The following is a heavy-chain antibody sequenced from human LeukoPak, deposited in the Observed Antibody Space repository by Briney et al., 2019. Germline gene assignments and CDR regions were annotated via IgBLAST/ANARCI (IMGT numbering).Heavy chain of an antibody. D-gene: IGHD2-15*01. J-gene: IGHJ3*02. CDR1: GYTFTSYG. V-gene: IGHV1-18*01. Sequence: ASVKVSCKASGYTFTSYGISWVRQARGQGLEWMGWISAYNGNTNYAQKLQGRVTMTTDTSTSTAYMELRSLRSDDTAVYYCARGSRERCSGGSCYSVRSAFDIWGQGTMVTVSS. CDR2: ISAYNGNT. CDR3: ARGSRERCSGGSCYSVRSAFDI.